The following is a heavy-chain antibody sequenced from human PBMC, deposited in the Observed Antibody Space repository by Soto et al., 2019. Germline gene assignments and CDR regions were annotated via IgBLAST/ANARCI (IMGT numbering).Heavy chain of an antibody. D-gene: IGHD2-2*02. J-gene: IGHJ4*02. CDR1: CYTFTSYG. Sequence: SGKVSFKASCYTFTSYGISWVRQAPGQGLEWMGWISAYNGNTNYAQKLQGRVTMTTDTSTSTAYMELRSLRSDDTAVYYCARDGVDCSSTSCYRNLYFDYWGQGTLVTVSS. V-gene: IGHV1-18*01. CDR3: ARDGVDCSSTSCYRNLYFDY. CDR2: ISAYNGNT.